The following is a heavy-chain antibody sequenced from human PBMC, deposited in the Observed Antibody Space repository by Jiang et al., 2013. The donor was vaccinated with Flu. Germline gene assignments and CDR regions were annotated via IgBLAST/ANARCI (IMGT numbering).Heavy chain of an antibody. CDR3: AQFCYGDSCYSFDY. J-gene: IGHJ4*02. CDR1: GFSLSTSGVG. V-gene: IGHV2-5*01. D-gene: IGHD2-15*01. CDR2: IYWNDDK. Sequence: KPTQTLTLTCTFSGFSLSTSGVGVGWIRQPPGKALEWLALIYWNDDKRYSPSLKSRLTITKDTSKNQVVLTMTNMDPVDTATYYCAQFCYGDSCYSFDYWGQGTLVTVSS.